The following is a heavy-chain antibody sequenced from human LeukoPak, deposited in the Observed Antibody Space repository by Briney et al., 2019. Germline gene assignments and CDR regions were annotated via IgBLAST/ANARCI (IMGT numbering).Heavy chain of an antibody. V-gene: IGHV4-38-2*02. J-gene: IGHJ4*02. CDR1: GYSISSGYY. Sequence: SETLSLTCTVSGYSISSGYYWGWIRQPPGKGLEWIGSIYHSGSTYYNPSLKSRVTISVDTSKNQFSLKLSSATAADTAVYYCASGGLVAAIFSFDYWGQGTLVTVSS. CDR3: ASGGLVAAIFSFDY. CDR2: IYHSGST. D-gene: IGHD2-15*01.